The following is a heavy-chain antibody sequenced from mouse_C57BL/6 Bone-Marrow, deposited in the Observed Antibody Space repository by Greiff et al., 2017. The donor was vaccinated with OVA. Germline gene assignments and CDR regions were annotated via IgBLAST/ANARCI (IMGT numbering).Heavy chain of an antibody. CDR3: ARGSYSNFYAMDY. J-gene: IGHJ4*01. CDR2: ISDGGSYT. V-gene: IGHV5-4*01. CDR1: GFTFSSYA. D-gene: IGHD2-5*01. Sequence: EVQGVESGGGLVKPGGSLKLSCAASGFTFSSYAMSWVRQTPEKRLEWVATISDGGSYTYYPDNVKGRFTISRDNAKNNLYLQMSHLKSEDTAMYYCARGSYSNFYAMDYWGQGTSVTVSS.